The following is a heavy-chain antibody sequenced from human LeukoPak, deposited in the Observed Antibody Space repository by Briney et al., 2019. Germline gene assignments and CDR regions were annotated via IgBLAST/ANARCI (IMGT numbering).Heavy chain of an antibody. J-gene: IGHJ4*02. Sequence: GGSLRLSCEASGFTFSSYGMHWVRQAPGKGLEWVAVMSYDGSNKYYADSVKCRFTISRDNSKNTLYLQMNSLRAEDTAVYYCAGDGDGYVDYWGQGTLVTVSS. V-gene: IGHV3-30*03. CDR2: MSYDGSNK. CDR3: AGDGDGYVDY. D-gene: IGHD5-24*01. CDR1: GFTFSSYG.